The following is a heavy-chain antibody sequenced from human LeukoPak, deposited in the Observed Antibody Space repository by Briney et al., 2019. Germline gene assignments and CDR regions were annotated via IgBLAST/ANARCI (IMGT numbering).Heavy chain of an antibody. CDR2: ITNNGRKT. V-gene: IGHV3-11*04. D-gene: IGHD3-22*01. CDR3: ARAGMDSRGYYQGFDY. Sequence: GGSLRLSCAASGFIFNDYFMGWIRQTPGKGLEWVSYITNNGRKTYYADSMKGRFTISRDNAKNSLYLQMNSLRAEDTALYYCARAGMDSRGYYQGFDYWGQGTLVTVSP. J-gene: IGHJ4*02. CDR1: GFIFNDYF.